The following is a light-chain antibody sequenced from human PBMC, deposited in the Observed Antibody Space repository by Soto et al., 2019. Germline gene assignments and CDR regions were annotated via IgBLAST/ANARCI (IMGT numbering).Light chain of an antibody. CDR2: WAS. Sequence: DIVVTQSPDSLAVSLGERATINCKSSQSVLYSSNNRDYLAWYQQKPGQPPKLLIYWASTRESGVPDRFSGSGSGTDFTLTISSLQAEDVAFYYCQQYYNTPYTFGQGTKLEI. V-gene: IGKV4-1*01. CDR1: QSVLYSSNNRDY. CDR3: QQYYNTPYT. J-gene: IGKJ2*01.